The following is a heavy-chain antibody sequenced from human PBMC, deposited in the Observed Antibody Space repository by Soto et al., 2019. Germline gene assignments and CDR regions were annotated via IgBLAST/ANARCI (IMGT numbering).Heavy chain of an antibody. V-gene: IGHV3-15*01. J-gene: IGHJ4*02. CDR1: ELTFSNGW. D-gene: IGHD3-22*01. Sequence: GGSLRLSCAASELTFSNGWMSWVRQAPGKGLEWVGRIKSKTSGETTDYAGSVKGRFTISRDDSKDTLYLQMNSLKTEDTAVYYCTLEYYYGRSGFFPQFALWGQGTQVTVSS. CDR3: TLEYYYGRSGFFPQFAL. CDR2: IKSKTSGETT.